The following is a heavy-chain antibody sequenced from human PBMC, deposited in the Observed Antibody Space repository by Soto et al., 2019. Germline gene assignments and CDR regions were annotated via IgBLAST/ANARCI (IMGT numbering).Heavy chain of an antibody. Sequence: EVQLLESGGGLVQSGGSLRLSCSASGFPFSGYTMNWVRLPPGRGLEWVSGINTGGTTTYYADSVTGRFSISKDISRNTLYLQMNSLRVEDTAIYYCVKDRQPDGIWSFDYWGLGTLVTVSS. V-gene: IGHV3-23*01. CDR3: VKDRQPDGIWSFDY. J-gene: IGHJ4*02. CDR1: GFPFSGYT. CDR2: INTGGTTT. D-gene: IGHD3-3*01.